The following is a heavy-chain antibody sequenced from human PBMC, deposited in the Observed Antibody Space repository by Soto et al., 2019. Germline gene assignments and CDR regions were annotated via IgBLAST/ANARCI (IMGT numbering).Heavy chain of an antibody. CDR2: IYHSGTT. J-gene: IGHJ5*02. V-gene: IGHV4-31*03. D-gene: IGHD2-2*01. Sequence: QVQLQESGPGLVKPSQTLSLTCTVSGGSISSGGYYWSWIRQHPGKGLEWIGYIYHSGTTYYNPSLNSRFTISVDTSKNQFSLKRTSVTAADTAVYYCARVRGNPLLGWFDPWGQGTLVTVSS. CDR3: ARVRGNPLLGWFDP. CDR1: GGSISSGGYY.